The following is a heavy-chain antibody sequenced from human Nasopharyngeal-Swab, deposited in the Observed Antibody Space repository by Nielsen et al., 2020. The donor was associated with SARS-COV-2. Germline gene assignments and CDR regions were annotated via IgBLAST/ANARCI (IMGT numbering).Heavy chain of an antibody. V-gene: IGHV5-51*01. D-gene: IGHD1-1*01. J-gene: IGHJ6*02. Sequence: VRQMPGKGLEWMGIIYPGDSDTRYSPSFQGQVTISADKSISTAYLQWSSLKASDTAMYYCARQLERTYHYGMDVWGQGTTVTVSS. CDR2: IYPGDSDT. CDR3: ARQLERTYHYGMDV.